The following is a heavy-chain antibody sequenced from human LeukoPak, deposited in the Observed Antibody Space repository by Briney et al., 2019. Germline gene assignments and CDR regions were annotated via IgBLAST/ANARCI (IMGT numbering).Heavy chain of an antibody. J-gene: IGHJ6*02. Sequence: SVKASCKASGGTFSSYAISWVRQAPGQGLEWMGRIIPIFGIANYAQKFQGRVTITADKSTSTAYMELSSLRSEDTAVYYCARDRMPAHRHPYYYGMDVWGQGTTVTVSS. V-gene: IGHV1-69*04. CDR1: GGTFSSYA. D-gene: IGHD2-2*01. CDR2: IIPIFGIA. CDR3: ARDRMPAHRHPYYYGMDV.